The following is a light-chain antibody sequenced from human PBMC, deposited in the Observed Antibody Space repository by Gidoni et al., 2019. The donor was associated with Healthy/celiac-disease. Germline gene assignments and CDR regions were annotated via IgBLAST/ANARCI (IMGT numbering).Light chain of an antibody. J-gene: IGLJ1*01. CDR2: GNS. CDR3: QSYDSSLSGYNYV. V-gene: IGLV1-40*01. Sequence: QSVLTQPPSVSGAPGQRVTISCTGSSSNIGAGYDVHCYQHLPGTAPKLLIYGNSNRPSGVPDRFSGSKSGTSASLAITGLQAEDEADYYCQSYDSSLSGYNYVFGTGTKVTVL. CDR1: SSNIGAGYD.